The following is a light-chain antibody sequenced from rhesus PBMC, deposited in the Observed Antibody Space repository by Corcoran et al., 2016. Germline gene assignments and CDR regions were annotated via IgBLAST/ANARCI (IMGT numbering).Light chain of an antibody. CDR1: QSVSSR. CDR3: QQYGSWPQT. CDR2: GAS. J-gene: IGKJ1*01. Sequence: EIVLTQSPATLSLSPGERATLSCRASQSVSSRLAWYQQKPDQAPRLLFYGASSRATGIPNRFSGRGSGTDFTLTISSLEPEDVVVYYCQQYGSWPQTFGQGTKVEIK. V-gene: IGKV3-42*01.